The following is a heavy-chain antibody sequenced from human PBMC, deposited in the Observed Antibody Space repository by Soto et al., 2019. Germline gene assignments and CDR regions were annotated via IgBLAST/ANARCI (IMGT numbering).Heavy chain of an antibody. V-gene: IGHV4-39*01. Sequence: QLQLQESGPGLVKPSETLSLTCIVSGDSISSDSHYWGWIRQSPGPGLEWIGSIHYSGSTYYNPYLKSRVTISVDTSKNQFSLNLNSVTAADTAVYYCARRETAPYYGTDVWGQGTTVTVSS. J-gene: IGHJ6*02. D-gene: IGHD5-18*01. CDR3: ARRETAPYYGTDV. CDR2: IHYSGST. CDR1: GDSISSDSHY.